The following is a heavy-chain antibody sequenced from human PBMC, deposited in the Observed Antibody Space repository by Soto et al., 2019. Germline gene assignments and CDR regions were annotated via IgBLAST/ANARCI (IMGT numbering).Heavy chain of an antibody. D-gene: IGHD4-17*01. V-gene: IGHV3-72*01. CDR2: TRNKANSYST. CDR1: GFSFSDHY. Sequence: EVKLVESGGGLVQPGGSLRLSCAASGFSFSDHYMDWVRQAPGKGLEWVDRTRNKANSYSTEYAASVKGRFKISRDESLDSLYLQMNSLKTEDTAVYYCASTYGDYRDFKHWGQGTLVTVSS. J-gene: IGHJ1*01. CDR3: ASTYGDYRDFKH.